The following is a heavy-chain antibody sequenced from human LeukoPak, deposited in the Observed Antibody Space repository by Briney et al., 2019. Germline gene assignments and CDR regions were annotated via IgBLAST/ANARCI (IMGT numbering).Heavy chain of an antibody. J-gene: IGHJ5*02. Sequence: GGSLRLSCGASGFTFSSYSMNWVRQAPGKGLEWVSSISSSSSYIYYADSVKGRFTISRDNAKNSLYLQMNSLRAEDTAVYYCARELAAGDNWFDPWGQGTLVTVSS. CDR3: ARELAAGDNWFDP. V-gene: IGHV3-21*01. CDR1: GFTFSSYS. CDR2: ISSSSSYI. D-gene: IGHD6-25*01.